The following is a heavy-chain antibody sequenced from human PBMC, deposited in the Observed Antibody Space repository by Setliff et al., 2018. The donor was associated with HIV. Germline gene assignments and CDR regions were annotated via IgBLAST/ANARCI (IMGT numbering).Heavy chain of an antibody. D-gene: IGHD4-17*01. V-gene: IGHV1-8*02. J-gene: IGHJ4*02. CDR1: GYTFTNSD. Sequence: GASVKVSCKASGYTFTNSDINWVRQAPGQGLEWMGWMNPSSGHTGYAHKFQGRVTMTRNTSISTAYMELKSLRSEDTAVYYCAPDRPRYGDLPGDWGQGTLVTVSS. CDR2: MNPSSGHT. CDR3: APDRPRYGDLPGD.